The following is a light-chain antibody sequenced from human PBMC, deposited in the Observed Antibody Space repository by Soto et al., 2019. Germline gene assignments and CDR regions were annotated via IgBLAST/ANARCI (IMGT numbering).Light chain of an antibody. CDR3: ATWDDSLNGPV. CDR2: RNN. CDR1: SSNIGSNT. Sequence: QSALTQPPSAAGTPGQRVTISCSGSSSNIGSNTVNWYQQLPGTAPKLLIYRNNQRPSGVPDRFSGSKSGTSASLAISGLQSEDEADYYCATWDDSLNGPVFGGGTKVTVL. V-gene: IGLV1-44*01. J-gene: IGLJ2*01.